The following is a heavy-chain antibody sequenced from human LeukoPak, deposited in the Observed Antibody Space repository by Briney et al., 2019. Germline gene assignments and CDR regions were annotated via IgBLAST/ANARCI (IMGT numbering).Heavy chain of an antibody. J-gene: IGHJ6*02. CDR2: ISGYNGNT. Sequence: ASVKVSCKASGYTLTSYGISWVRQAPGQGLEWMGWISGYNGNTNYEKKLHGRVTMTTDTSTSTAYMELRSLRSDDTAIYYCASGTTTMIRGVYYYYYGLDVWGQGTTVTVTS. CDR1: GYTLTSYG. D-gene: IGHD3-10*01. CDR3: ASGTTTMIRGVYYYYYGLDV. V-gene: IGHV1-18*01.